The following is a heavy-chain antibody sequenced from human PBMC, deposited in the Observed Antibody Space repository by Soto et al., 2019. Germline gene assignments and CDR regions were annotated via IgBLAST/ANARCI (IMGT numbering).Heavy chain of an antibody. D-gene: IGHD3-10*01. Sequence: GESLKISCAASGFTVSSNYMSWVRQAPGKGLEWVSVIYSGGSTYYADSVKGRFTISRDNSKNTLYLQMNSLRAEDTAVYYCSRLRLGEFLDYWGQGTLVTVSS. CDR1: GFTVSSNY. J-gene: IGHJ4*02. V-gene: IGHV3-66*04. CDR2: IYSGGST. CDR3: SRLRLGEFLDY.